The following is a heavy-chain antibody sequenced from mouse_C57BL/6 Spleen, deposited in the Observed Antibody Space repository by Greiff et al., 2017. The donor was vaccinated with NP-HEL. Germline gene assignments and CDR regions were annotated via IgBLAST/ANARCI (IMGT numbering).Heavy chain of an antibody. CDR1: GFTFTDYY. Sequence: EVMLVESGGGLVQPGGSLSLSCAASGFTFTDYYMSWVRQPPGKALEWLGFIRNKANGYTTEYSASVKGRFTISRDNSQSILYLQRNALRAEDSATYYCARYDDGYYGGAWCAYWGQGTLVTVSA. CDR3: ARYDDGYYGGAWCAY. J-gene: IGHJ3*01. CDR2: IRNKANGYTT. V-gene: IGHV7-3*01. D-gene: IGHD2-3*01.